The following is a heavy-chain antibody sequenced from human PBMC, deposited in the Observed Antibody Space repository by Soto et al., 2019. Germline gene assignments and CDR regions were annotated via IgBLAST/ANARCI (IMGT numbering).Heavy chain of an antibody. CDR1: GFTFSSYS. J-gene: IGHJ4*02. CDR3: ARDWGGSSGWFDY. V-gene: IGHV3-21*01. Sequence: EVQLVESGGGLVQPGGSLRLSCAASGFTFSSYSMNWVRQAPGKGLEWVSSISSSSSYIYYADSVKGRFTISRDNAKNSLYLQMNSLRAEDTAVYYCARDWGGSSGWFDYWGQGTLVTVSS. D-gene: IGHD6-19*01. CDR2: ISSSSSYI.